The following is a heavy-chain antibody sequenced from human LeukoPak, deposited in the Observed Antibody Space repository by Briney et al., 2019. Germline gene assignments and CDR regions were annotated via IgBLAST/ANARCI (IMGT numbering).Heavy chain of an antibody. CDR1: GYTFTSYG. D-gene: IGHD3-22*01. V-gene: IGHV1-18*01. Sequence: ASVKVSCKASGYTFTSYGISWVRQAPGQGLEWMGWIGAYNGNTNYAQKLQGRVTMTTDTSTSTAYMELRSLRSDDTAVYYCARLDDSRDPYAFDIWGQGTMVTVSS. CDR2: IGAYNGNT. CDR3: ARLDDSRDPYAFDI. J-gene: IGHJ3*02.